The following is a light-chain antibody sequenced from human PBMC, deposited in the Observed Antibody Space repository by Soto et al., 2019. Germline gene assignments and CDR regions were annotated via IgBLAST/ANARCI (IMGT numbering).Light chain of an antibody. CDR3: HHYNTWPWT. CDR1: QSVSSY. CDR2: DAS. Sequence: EIVLTQSPATLSLSPGERATLSCRASQSVSSYLAWYQQKPGQPPRLLIYDASTRATGIPARFSGSGSETEFILTINSLQSEDLAVYYCHHYNTWPWTFGQGTKVEI. V-gene: IGKV3-15*01. J-gene: IGKJ1*01.